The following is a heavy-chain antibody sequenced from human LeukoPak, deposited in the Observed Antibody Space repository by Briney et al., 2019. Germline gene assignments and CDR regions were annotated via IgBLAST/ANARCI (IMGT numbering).Heavy chain of an antibody. CDR3: ARATMALTSSHYFDY. CDR1: GYSISSGYY. J-gene: IGHJ4*02. D-gene: IGHD3-10*01. V-gene: IGHV4-38-2*02. Sequence: PSGTLSLTCTVSGYSISSGYYWGWIRQPPGKGLEWIGSIYHSGSTYYNPSLKSRVTISVDTSKNQFSLKLSSVTAADTAVYYCARATMALTSSHYFDYWGQGTLVTVSS. CDR2: IYHSGST.